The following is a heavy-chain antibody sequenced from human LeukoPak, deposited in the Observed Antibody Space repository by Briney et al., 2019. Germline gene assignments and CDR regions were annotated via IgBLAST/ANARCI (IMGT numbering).Heavy chain of an antibody. CDR2: IRYDGSNK. J-gene: IGHJ6*03. Sequence: VGSLRLSCAASGFTFSSYGMHWVRQAPGKGLEWVAFIRYDGSNKYYADSVKGRFTISRDNSKNTLYLQMNSLRAEDTAVYYCAKVSRPGIAVAGTSYYYYIDVWGKGTTVTVSS. D-gene: IGHD6-19*01. V-gene: IGHV3-30*02. CDR1: GFTFSSYG. CDR3: AKVSRPGIAVAGTSYYYYIDV.